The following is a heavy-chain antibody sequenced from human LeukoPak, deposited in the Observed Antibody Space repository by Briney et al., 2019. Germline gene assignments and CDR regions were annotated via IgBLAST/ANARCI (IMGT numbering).Heavy chain of an antibody. CDR2: ISGYNGYT. Sequence: GASVKVSCKASGYTFTSYGISWVRQAPGQGLEWMGWISGYNGYTHYAHNLQGRVTMTTDTSTSTAYMELRSLRSDDTAVYYCARDEARYSSGDYPNWFDPWGQGTLVTVSS. J-gene: IGHJ5*02. V-gene: IGHV1-18*01. CDR3: ARDEARYSSGDYPNWFDP. D-gene: IGHD3-22*01. CDR1: GYTFTSYG.